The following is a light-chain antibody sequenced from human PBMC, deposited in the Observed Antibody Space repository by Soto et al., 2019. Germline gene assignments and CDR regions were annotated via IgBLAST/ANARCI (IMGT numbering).Light chain of an antibody. CDR1: SSNIGAGYD. J-gene: IGLJ2*01. V-gene: IGLV1-40*01. CDR3: QSYDTSLSAHVV. Sequence: QSVLTQPPSVSGAPGQRVTISCTGSSSNIGAGYDVHWYQQLPRTAPKLLIYGNTNRPSGVPDRFSGSKSGTSASLAITGLQAGDEADYYCQSYDTSLSAHVVFGGGTQLTVL. CDR2: GNT.